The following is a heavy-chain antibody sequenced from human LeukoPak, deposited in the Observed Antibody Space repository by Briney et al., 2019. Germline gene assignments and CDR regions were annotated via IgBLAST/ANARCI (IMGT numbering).Heavy chain of an antibody. V-gene: IGHV2-70*11. J-gene: IGHJ4*02. Sequence: ESGPTLVKPPQTLTLTCTFSGFSLGTSGMCVSWIRQPPGKALEWLARIDWDDDKYYSTSLQTRLTISKDTSKNQVVLTMTNMDPVDTATYYCARAFPTVTTFDYWGQGTLVTVSS. CDR1: GFSLGTSGMC. CDR3: ARAFPTVTTFDY. D-gene: IGHD4-17*01. CDR2: IDWDDDK.